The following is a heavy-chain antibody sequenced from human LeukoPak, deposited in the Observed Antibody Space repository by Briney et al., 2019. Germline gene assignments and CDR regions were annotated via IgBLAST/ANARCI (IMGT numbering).Heavy chain of an antibody. CDR3: ARDDGSFDY. Sequence: GGSLRLSCAASGFTFSNYWTHWVRQAPGKGLVWVSWINSDGSSTNYADSVRGRFTISRDNAKNTLYLQMNSLRADDTAVYYCARDDGSFDYWGQGTLVTVSS. CDR1: GFTFSNYW. V-gene: IGHV3-74*01. CDR2: INSDGSST. J-gene: IGHJ4*02. D-gene: IGHD5-24*01.